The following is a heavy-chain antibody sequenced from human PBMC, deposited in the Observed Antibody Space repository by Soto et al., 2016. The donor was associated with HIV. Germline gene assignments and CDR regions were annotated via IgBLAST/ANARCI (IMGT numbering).Heavy chain of an antibody. CDR3: AITRGVFSTYFDY. CDR1: GGSISSSSYY. CDR2: IYYSGST. V-gene: IGHV4-39*01. D-gene: IGHD3-9*01. Sequence: QLQLQESGPGLVKPSETLSLTCTVSGGSISSSSYYWGWIRQPPGKGLEWIGSIYYSGSTYYNPSLKSRVTISVDTSKNQFSLKLSSVTAADTAVYYCAITRGVFSTYFDYVGPGTLVTVSS. J-gene: IGHJ4*03.